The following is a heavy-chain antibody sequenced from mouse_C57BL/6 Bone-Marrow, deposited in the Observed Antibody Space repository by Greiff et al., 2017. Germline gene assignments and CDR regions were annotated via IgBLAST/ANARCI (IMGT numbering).Heavy chain of an antibody. D-gene: IGHD1-1*01. Sequence: EVHLVESEGGLVQPGSSMKLSCTASGFTFSDYYMAWVRQVPEKGLEWVANINYDGSSTYYLDSLKSRFIISRDNAKNILYLQMSSLKSEDTATYYCARAPHYYGSSRWYFDVWGTGTTVTVSS. CDR3: ARAPHYYGSSRWYFDV. CDR2: INYDGSST. V-gene: IGHV5-16*01. CDR1: GFTFSDYY. J-gene: IGHJ1*03.